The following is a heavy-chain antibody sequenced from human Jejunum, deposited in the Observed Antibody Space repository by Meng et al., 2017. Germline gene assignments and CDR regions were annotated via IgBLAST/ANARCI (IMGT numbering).Heavy chain of an antibody. D-gene: IGHD1-1*01. V-gene: IGHV4-31*01. J-gene: IGHJ2*01. CDR3: ARVNWTSSYWYFDL. CDR2: IYYSGST. Sequence: PLQESGPGPVKPSQTLSLTCTVSGDYMSSGNYYWTWIRQHPGKGLEWIGYIYYSGSTYYNPSLQSLVTISIDMSENQFSLKLTSVTAADTAVYYCARVNWTSSYWYFDLWGRGTLVTVSS. CDR1: GDYMSSGNYY.